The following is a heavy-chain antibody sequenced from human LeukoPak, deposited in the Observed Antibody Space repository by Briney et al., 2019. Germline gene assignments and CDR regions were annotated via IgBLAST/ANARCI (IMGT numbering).Heavy chain of an antibody. CDR3: ARVPRAWSGYYVTDY. CDR1: GGSISSGGYY. V-gene: IGHV4-30-2*01. D-gene: IGHD3-3*01. CDR2: IYHSGST. Sequence: SETLSLTCTVSGGSISSGGYYWSWIRQPPGKGLEWIGYIYHSGSTYYNPSLKSRVTISVDRSKNQFSLKLSSVTAADTAVYYCARVPRAWSGYYVTDYWGQGTLVTVSS. J-gene: IGHJ4*02.